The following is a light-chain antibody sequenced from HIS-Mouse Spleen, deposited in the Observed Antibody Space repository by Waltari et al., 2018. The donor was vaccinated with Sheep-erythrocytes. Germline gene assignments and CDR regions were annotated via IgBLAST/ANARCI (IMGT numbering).Light chain of an antibody. CDR2: DVS. J-gene: IGLJ1*01. CDR1: SSDVGGYNY. V-gene: IGLV2-11*01. Sequence: QSTLTQPRSVSGSPGQSVTISCTGTSSDVGGYNYVSWYQQHPGKAPKLMIYDVSKRPSGVPDRFSGSKSGNTACLTISGLQAEDEADYYCCSYAGSYNHVFATGTKVTVL. CDR3: CSYAGSYNHV.